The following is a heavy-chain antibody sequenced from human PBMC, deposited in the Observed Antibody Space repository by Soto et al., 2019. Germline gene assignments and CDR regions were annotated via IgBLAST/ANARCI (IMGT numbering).Heavy chain of an antibody. D-gene: IGHD3-22*01. V-gene: IGHV4-59*01. J-gene: IGHJ4*02. CDR3: ARASGIYYYDSSGYRN. Sequence: SETLSLTCTVSGGSISSYYWSWIRQPPGKGLEWIGYIYYSGSTNYNSSLKSRVTISVDTSKNQFSLKLSSVTAADTAVYYCARASGIYYYDSSGYRNWGQGTLVTVSS. CDR1: GGSISSYY. CDR2: IYYSGST.